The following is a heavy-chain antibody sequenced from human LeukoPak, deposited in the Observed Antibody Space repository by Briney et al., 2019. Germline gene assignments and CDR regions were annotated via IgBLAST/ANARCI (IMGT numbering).Heavy chain of an antibody. D-gene: IGHD3-22*01. Sequence: GGSLRLSCAASGFTFSNYYMTWVRQAPGEGLEWVANINQDGSKTSYVDSMKGRFTISRDNAKNTVFLQMNSLRAEDTAVYYCAREADLRNDSSGYYLDYWGQGTLVTVSS. J-gene: IGHJ4*02. V-gene: IGHV3-7*01. CDR2: INQDGSKT. CDR3: AREADLRNDSSGYYLDY. CDR1: GFTFSNYY.